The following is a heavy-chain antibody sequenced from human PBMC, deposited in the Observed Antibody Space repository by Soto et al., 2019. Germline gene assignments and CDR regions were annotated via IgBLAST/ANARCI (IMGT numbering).Heavy chain of an antibody. V-gene: IGHV3-74*01. CDR1: GFTFSTYW. CDR2: IHSDGSST. Sequence: GGSLRLSCAASGFTFSTYWMHWVRQAPGKGLVWVSRIHSDGSSTNYADSVKGRFTISRDNAKNTLYLQMNGLRAEDTAVYYCARQVLYGFDIWGQGTMVTVSS. D-gene: IGHD2-2*01. CDR3: ARQVLYGFDI. J-gene: IGHJ3*02.